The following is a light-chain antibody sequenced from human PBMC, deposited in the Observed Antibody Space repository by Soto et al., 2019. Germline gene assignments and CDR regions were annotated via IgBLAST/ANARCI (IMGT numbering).Light chain of an antibody. CDR3: QQYGRSTWT. CDR1: QSVRSRY. V-gene: IGKV3-20*01. CDR2: GAS. J-gene: IGKJ1*01. Sequence: EIVLTQSPGTLSLSPGERATLSCRASQSVRSRYLAWYQQKPGQAPRLLIYGASSRATGIPDRFSGSGSVTDFTLTISRLEPEDFAVYYCQQYGRSTWTFGQGTKVEIK.